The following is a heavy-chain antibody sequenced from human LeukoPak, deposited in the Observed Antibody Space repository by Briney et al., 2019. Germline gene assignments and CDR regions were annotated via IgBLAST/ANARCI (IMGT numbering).Heavy chain of an antibody. V-gene: IGHV3-33*08. CDR2: IWYDGSNK. D-gene: IGHD3-22*01. CDR1: GFTFSSYG. J-gene: IGHJ1*01. Sequence: GASLRLSCAASGFTFSSYGMHWVRQAPGKGLEWVAVIWYDGSNKYYADSVKGRFTISRDNSKNTLYLQMNSLRAEDTAVYYCARDSSGYYPLEYFQHWGQGTLVTVSA. CDR3: ARDSSGYYPLEYFQH.